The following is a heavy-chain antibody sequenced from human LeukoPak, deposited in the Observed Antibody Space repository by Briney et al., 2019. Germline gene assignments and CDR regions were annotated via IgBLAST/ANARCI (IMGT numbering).Heavy chain of an antibody. Sequence: GGSLRLSCAASGFTFSSYGMHWVRQAPGKGLEWVAFIRYDGSNKYYADSVKGRFTISRDNSKNTLYLQMNSLRAEDTAVYYCAKDSSSWYSAFNDAFDIWGQGTMVTVSS. CDR3: AKDSSSWYSAFNDAFDI. CDR1: GFTFSSYG. J-gene: IGHJ3*02. CDR2: IRYDGSNK. V-gene: IGHV3-30*02. D-gene: IGHD6-13*01.